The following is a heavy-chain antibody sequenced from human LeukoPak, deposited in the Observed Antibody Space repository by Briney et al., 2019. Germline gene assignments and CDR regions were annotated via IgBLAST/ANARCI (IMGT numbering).Heavy chain of an antibody. D-gene: IGHD6-13*01. CDR3: ARGVTAAGGQRAFDY. Sequence: SETLSLTCTVSGDSISSYYWSWIRQPAGKGLEWIGRMHFSGSNNCNPSLKSRVTMSGDTSKKQFSLELDSVTGADTAVYYCARGVTAAGGQRAFDYWGEGTLVTVSS. CDR1: GDSISSYY. V-gene: IGHV4-4*07. CDR2: MHFSGSN. J-gene: IGHJ4*02.